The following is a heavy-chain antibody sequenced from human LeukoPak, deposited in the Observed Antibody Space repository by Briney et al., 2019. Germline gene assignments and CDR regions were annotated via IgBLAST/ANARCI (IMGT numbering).Heavy chain of an antibody. CDR1: GGTFSSYA. Sequence: EASVKVSCKASGGTFSSYAISWVRQAPGQGLEWMGGIIPIFGTANYAQKFQGRVTITTDESTSTAYMELGSLRSEDTAVYYCARDCSYYGSGSYCSGFDPWGQGTLVTVSS. V-gene: IGHV1-69*05. CDR2: IIPIFGTA. CDR3: ARDCSYYGSGSYCSGFDP. D-gene: IGHD3-10*01. J-gene: IGHJ5*02.